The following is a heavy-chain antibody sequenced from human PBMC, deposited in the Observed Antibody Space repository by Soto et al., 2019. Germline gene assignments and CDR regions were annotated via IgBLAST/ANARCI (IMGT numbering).Heavy chain of an antibody. CDR2: INAGNGNT. Sequence: ASVKVSCKASGYTFTGDAMHWVRQAPGQRLEWMGWINAGNGNTKYSQKFQGRVTITRDTSASTAYMELSSLRSEDTAVHYCVVEVATTYDYWGQGTLVTVSS. J-gene: IGHJ4*02. D-gene: IGHD2-15*01. V-gene: IGHV1-3*01. CDR1: GYTFTGDA. CDR3: VVEVATTYDY.